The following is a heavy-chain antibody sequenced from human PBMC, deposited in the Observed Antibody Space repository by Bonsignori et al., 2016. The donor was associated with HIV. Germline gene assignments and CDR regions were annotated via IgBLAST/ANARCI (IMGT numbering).Heavy chain of an antibody. Sequence: QLQLQESGPGLVKPSETLSLTCTVSGDSISNGNYYWGWIRQPPGKGLEWIGSISQSGNTFYNPSLKSRHAMSIDTAKNQFSINLNSVTAADTALYYCARARYCNNSHCFLSEGWYFDVWGRGTLIAVSS. CDR2: ISQSGNT. J-gene: IGHJ2*01. V-gene: IGHV4-39*07. D-gene: IGHD2-8*01. CDR1: GDSISNGNYY. CDR3: ARARYCNNSHCFLSEGWYFDV.